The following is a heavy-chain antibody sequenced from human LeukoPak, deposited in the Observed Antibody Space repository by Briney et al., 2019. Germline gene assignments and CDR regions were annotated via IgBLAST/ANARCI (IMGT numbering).Heavy chain of an antibody. D-gene: IGHD2-2*01. CDR3: ARLRCSSTSCFFDY. V-gene: IGHV3-7*01. Sequence: PGGSLRLSCEASGFTFRSYWMSWVRQAPGKGLEWVANIKQDESEKNYVDSVKGRFTFSRDNAKNSLYLQMNSLRAEDTAVYYCARLRCSSTSCFFDYWGQGTLVTVSS. CDR2: IKQDESEK. J-gene: IGHJ4*02. CDR1: GFTFRSYW.